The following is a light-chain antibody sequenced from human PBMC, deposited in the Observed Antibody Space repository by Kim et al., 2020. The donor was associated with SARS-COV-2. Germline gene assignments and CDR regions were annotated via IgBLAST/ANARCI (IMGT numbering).Light chain of an antibody. Sequence: GSSSDVRRYNLVSWYQQPPGKALKLMIYEVGRRPSGVSKRFSGSTSGKTAYLTISGLQAEDEDDYYCCSYAGSSTSVVFGGGTQLTVL. V-gene: IGLV2-23*02. CDR1: SSDVRRYNL. CDR3: CSYAGSSTSVV. J-gene: IGLJ2*01. CDR2: EVG.